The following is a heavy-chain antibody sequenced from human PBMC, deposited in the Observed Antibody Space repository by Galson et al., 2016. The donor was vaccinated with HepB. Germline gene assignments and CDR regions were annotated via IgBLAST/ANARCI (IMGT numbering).Heavy chain of an antibody. CDR2: IYPGDSDT. Sequence: QSGAEVKKPGGSLKISCEGSGYSFTSYWIGWVRQMPGKGLEWMGTIYPGDSDTRYSPSSQGQVTISADKSISAACLQWNSLKASDIAIYYCARRSSDAFDIWGQGTMVTVSS. V-gene: IGHV5-51*01. CDR3: ARRSSDAFDI. J-gene: IGHJ3*02. D-gene: IGHD3-10*01. CDR1: GYSFTSYW.